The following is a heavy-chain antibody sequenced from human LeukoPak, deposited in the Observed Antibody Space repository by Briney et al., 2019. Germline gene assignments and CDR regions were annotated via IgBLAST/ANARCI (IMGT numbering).Heavy chain of an antibody. CDR2: ISNGGTT. CDR3: AKGGGYSYVYVAY. CDR1: GFTFSSYA. J-gene: IGHJ4*02. V-gene: IGHV3-23*01. Sequence: GGSLRLSCAASGFTFSSYAMSWVRQAPGKGLEWVSAISNGGTTYYADSVKGRFTISRDNSKSTLYLQMNSLRAEDTAVYYCAKGGGYSYVYVAYWGQGTLVTVSS. D-gene: IGHD5-18*01.